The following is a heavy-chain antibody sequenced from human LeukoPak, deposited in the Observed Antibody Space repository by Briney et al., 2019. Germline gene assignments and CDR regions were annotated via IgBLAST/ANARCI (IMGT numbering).Heavy chain of an antibody. J-gene: IGHJ4*02. CDR3: ARGRGYSYAPRPFFDY. CDR2: INHSGST. V-gene: IGHV4-34*01. D-gene: IGHD5-18*01. Sequence: PSETLSLACAVYGGSFSGYYWSWIRQPPGKGLEWIGEINHSGSTNYNPSLKSRVTISVDTSKNQFSLKLSSVTAADTAVYYCARGRGYSYAPRPFFDYWGQGTLVTVSS. CDR1: GGSFSGYY.